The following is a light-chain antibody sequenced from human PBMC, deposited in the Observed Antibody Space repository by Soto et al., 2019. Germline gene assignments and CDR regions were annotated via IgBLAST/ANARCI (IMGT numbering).Light chain of an antibody. CDR1: QGISSH. J-gene: IGKJ4*01. CDR2: TAS. CDR3: PQYFSYPHT. V-gene: IGKV1-8*01. Sequence: AIRMTQSPSSFSASTGDRVTITCRASQGISSHLAWYQVKPGKAPRLLIYTASYLESGVPSRFSGSGSGTAFTRTLGSLPIEDLAVEYCPQYFSYPHTCGGGTKVEIK.